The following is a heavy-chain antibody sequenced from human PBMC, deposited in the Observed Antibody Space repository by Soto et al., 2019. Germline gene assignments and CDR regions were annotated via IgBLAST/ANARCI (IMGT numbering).Heavy chain of an antibody. CDR2: IWCDGSNK. CDR3: ARDGPPSGYYGSGSYYNWFDP. Sequence: QVQLVESGGGVVQPGRSLRLSCAASGFTFSSSGMHWVRQAPGKGLEWVAVIWCDGSNKYYADSVKGRFTISRDNSKNTLYLQMNSLRAEDTAVYYCARDGPPSGYYGSGSYYNWFDPWGQGTLVTVSS. V-gene: IGHV3-33*01. D-gene: IGHD3-10*01. CDR1: GFTFSSSG. J-gene: IGHJ5*02.